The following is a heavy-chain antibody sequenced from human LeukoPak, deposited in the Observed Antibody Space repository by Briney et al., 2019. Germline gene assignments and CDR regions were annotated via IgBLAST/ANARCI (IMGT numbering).Heavy chain of an antibody. J-gene: IGHJ4*02. D-gene: IGHD4-11*01. CDR1: GFTFSTYG. CDR2: ISYDGSTK. V-gene: IGHV3-30*18. CDR3: AKKKTDYSYPSSFDY. Sequence: GGSLRLSCTASGFTFSTYGMHWVRQAPGKGLEWVTLISYDGSTKYYSDSVKGRFTLSRDNSKNTLYLQMNSLRAEDAAVYYCAKKKTDYSYPSSFDYWGQGTPVTVSS.